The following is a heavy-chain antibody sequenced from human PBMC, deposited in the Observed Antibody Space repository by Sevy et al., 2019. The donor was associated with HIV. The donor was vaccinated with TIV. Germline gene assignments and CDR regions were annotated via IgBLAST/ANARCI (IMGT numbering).Heavy chain of an antibody. Sequence: ASVKVSCKASGGTFSSYAISWVRQAPGQGLEWMGGIIPIFGTANYAQKFQGRVTITADESTSTAYMELSSLRSEDTAVYYCARKRGGYYYDSSGYYSCWGQGTLVTVSS. J-gene: IGHJ4*02. CDR2: IIPIFGTA. D-gene: IGHD3-22*01. V-gene: IGHV1-69*13. CDR1: GGTFSSYA. CDR3: ARKRGGYYYDSSGYYSC.